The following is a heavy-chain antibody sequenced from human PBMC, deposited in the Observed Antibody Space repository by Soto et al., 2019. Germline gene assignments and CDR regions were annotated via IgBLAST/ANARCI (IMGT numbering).Heavy chain of an antibody. CDR2: ISYGGDNK. CDR3: AKARHSTSWYGLEADF. V-gene: IGHV3-30*09. Sequence: QVQLVESGGGVVHPGRSLRLSCAASGFIFSDYAMHWVRQAPGKVLEWVAVISYGGDNKYYADSVRGRFAISRDNLKNTLDLQMKSLNPEDTAVYHCAKARHSTSWYGLEADFWGQGTLVTVSS. CDR1: GFIFSDYA. J-gene: IGHJ4*02. D-gene: IGHD6-13*01.